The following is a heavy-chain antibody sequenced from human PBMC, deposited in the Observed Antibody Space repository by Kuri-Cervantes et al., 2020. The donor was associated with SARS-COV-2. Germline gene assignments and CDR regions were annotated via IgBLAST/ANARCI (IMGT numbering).Heavy chain of an antibody. CDR2: IWYDGSNK. J-gene: IGHJ4*02. CDR3: ARVEGGGTTVTSYFDY. Sequence: GESLKISCAASGFTFRSYGMHWVRQTPGKGLEWVAVIWYDGSNKKYADSVKGRFTISRDNSKNTLYLQMNSLRAEDTAVYYCARVEGGGTTVTSYFDYWGQGTLVTVSS. D-gene: IGHD4-17*01. CDR1: GFTFRSYG. V-gene: IGHV3-33*01.